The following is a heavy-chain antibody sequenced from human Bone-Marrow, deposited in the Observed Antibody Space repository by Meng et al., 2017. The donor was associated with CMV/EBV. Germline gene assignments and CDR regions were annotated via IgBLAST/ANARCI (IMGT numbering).Heavy chain of an antibody. J-gene: IGHJ5*01. Sequence: EVQLGGSGGGLVRPGGSLRLSCADSGFTFSDYWMHWVRQAPGEGPVWVSRINTDGTVTSYAESVRGRFTISRDNSKNTLYLQMYDLRAGDSGVYYCVRDLVGNRDSWGHGTLVTVSS. D-gene: IGHD1-14*01. V-gene: IGHV3-74*03. CDR2: INTDGTVT. CDR3: VRDLVGNRDS. CDR1: GFTFSDYW.